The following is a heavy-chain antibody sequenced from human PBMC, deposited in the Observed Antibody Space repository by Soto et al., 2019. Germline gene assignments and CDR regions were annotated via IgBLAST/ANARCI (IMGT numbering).Heavy chain of an antibody. CDR1: GFTFSSYA. D-gene: IGHD2-15*01. CDR2: ISYDGSNK. CDR3: AGYCSGGSCYDDAFDS. Sequence: QVQLVESGGGVVQPGRSLRLSCAASGFTFSSYAMHWVRQAPGKGLEWVAVISYDGSNKYYADSVKGRFTISRDNSKNTLYLQMNSLRAEDTAVYYCAGYCSGGSCYDDAFDSWGQGTMVTVSS. J-gene: IGHJ3*02. V-gene: IGHV3-30-3*01.